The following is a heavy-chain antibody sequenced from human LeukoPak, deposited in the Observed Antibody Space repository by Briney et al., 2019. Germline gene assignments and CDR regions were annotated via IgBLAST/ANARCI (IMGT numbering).Heavy chain of an antibody. CDR1: GFTVSSNY. J-gene: IGHJ3*02. CDR3: ASGTSLFIAAAGTAFDI. CDR2: IYSGGST. D-gene: IGHD6-13*01. V-gene: IGHV3-53*01. Sequence: GGSPRLSCAASGFTVSSNYMSWVRQAPGKGLEWVSVIYSGGSTYYADSVKGRFTISRDNSKNTLYLQMNSLRAEDTAVYYCASGTSLFIAAAGTAFDIWGQGTMVTVSS.